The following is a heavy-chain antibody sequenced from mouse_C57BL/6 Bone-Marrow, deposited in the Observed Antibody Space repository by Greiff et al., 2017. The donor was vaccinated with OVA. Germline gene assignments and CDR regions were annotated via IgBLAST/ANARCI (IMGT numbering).Heavy chain of an antibody. CDR2: ISYDGSN. CDR1: GYSITSGYY. V-gene: IGHV3-6*01. CDR3: ARGGYGGDY. Sequence: EVQVVESGPGLVKPSQSLSLTCSVTGYSITSGYYWNWIRQFPGNKLEWMGYISYDGSNNYNPSLKNRISITRDTSKNQFFLKLNSVTTEDTATYYCARGGYGGDYWGQGTSVTVSS. J-gene: IGHJ4*01. D-gene: IGHD2-10*02.